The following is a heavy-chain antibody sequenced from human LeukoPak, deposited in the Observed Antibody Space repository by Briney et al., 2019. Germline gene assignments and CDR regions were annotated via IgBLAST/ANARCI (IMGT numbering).Heavy chain of an antibody. CDR3: ARGRVDHMGYYYYYGMDV. V-gene: IGHV1-69*13. J-gene: IGHJ6*02. CDR1: GGTFSSYA. D-gene: IGHD2-21*01. Sequence: GASVKVSCKASGGTFSSYAISWVRQAPGQGLEWMGGIIPIFGTANYAQKFQGRVTITADESTSTAYMELSSLRSEDTAVYYCARGRVDHMGYYYYYGMDVWGQGTTVTVSS. CDR2: IIPIFGTA.